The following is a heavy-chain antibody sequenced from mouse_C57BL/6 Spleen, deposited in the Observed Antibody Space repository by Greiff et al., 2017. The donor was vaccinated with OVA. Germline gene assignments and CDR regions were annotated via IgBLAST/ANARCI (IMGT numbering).Heavy chain of an antibody. CDR3: ARKNYEYDVSCDD. CDR2: INPSSGYT. D-gene: IGHD2-4*01. CDR1: GYTFTSYT. Sequence: QVQLKESGAELARPGASVKMSCKASGYTFTSYTMHWVKQRPGQGLEWIGYINPSSGYTKYNQKFKDKATLTADKSSSTAYMQLSSLTSEDSAVYYCARKNYEYDVSCDDWGQGTTLTVAS. V-gene: IGHV1-4*01. J-gene: IGHJ2*01.